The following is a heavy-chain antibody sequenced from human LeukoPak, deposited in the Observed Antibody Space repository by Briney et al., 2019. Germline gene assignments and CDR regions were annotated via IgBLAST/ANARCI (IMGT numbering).Heavy chain of an antibody. CDR2: INRDDSST. J-gene: IGHJ4*02. D-gene: IGHD2-8*02. CDR3: ARAGYYTGWDY. V-gene: IGHV3-74*01. CDR1: GFTFSSYS. Sequence: PVGSLRLSCAASGFTFSSYSMHWVRQAPGKGLVWVSRINRDDSSTSYADSVKGRFTISRDNAKNTLYLQMNSLRAEDTAVYFCARAGYYTGWDYWGQGTLVTVSS.